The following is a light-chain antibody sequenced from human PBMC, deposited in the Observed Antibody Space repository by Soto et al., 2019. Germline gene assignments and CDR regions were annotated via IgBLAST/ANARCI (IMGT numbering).Light chain of an antibody. Sequence: DIQVTQSPSFLSASVGDRVTITCRASQGISSYLAWYQQKPGKAPKLLIYAASTLQSGVPSRFSGSGSGTEFTLTSSRLQPEDFATYYCQQRNTRTFGPGTKVDI. CDR1: QGISSY. V-gene: IGKV1-9*01. J-gene: IGKJ3*01. CDR3: QQRNTRT. CDR2: AAS.